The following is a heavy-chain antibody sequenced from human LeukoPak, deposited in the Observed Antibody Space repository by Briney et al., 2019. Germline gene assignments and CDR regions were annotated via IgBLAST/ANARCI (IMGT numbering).Heavy chain of an antibody. D-gene: IGHD3-10*01. CDR1: GYTFTSYG. V-gene: IGHV1-18*01. CDR3: ARDRLRFGELLPFDY. J-gene: IGHJ4*02. Sequence: GASVKVSCKASGYTFTSYGISWVRQAPGQGLEWMGWISAYNGNTNYAQKLQGRVTMTTDTSTSTAYMELRSLRSDDTAVYYCARDRLRFGELLPFDYWGREPWSPSPQ. CDR2: ISAYNGNT.